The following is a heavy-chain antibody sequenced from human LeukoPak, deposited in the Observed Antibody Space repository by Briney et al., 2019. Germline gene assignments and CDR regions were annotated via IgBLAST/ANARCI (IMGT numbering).Heavy chain of an antibody. CDR2: IYTSGST. J-gene: IGHJ4*02. CDR1: GGSISSYY. Sequence: PSETLSLTCTVSGGSISSYYWSWIRQPAGKGLEWIGRIYTSGSTNYNPSLRSRVTMSVDTSKNQFSLKLSSVTAADTAVYYCARVRRGPGDSSGYYEGWGQGTLVTVFS. CDR3: ARVRRGPGDSSGYYEG. V-gene: IGHV4-4*07. D-gene: IGHD3-22*01.